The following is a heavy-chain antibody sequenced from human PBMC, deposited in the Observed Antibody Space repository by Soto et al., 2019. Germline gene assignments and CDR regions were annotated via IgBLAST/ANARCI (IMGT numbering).Heavy chain of an antibody. V-gene: IGHV4-59*08. CDR2: IYYSGTT. J-gene: IGHJ4*02. CDR1: GGSITSYY. D-gene: IGHD6-19*01. Sequence: QVQLQESGPGLVKPSETLSLTCTVSGGSITSYYWSWIRQPPGKALEWIGYIYYSGTTTYNPSLISRVIISVDTSNHQFSLKLSSVTAADTAVYYCARLNTSCWYGVDFWGQGTLVTVSS. CDR3: ARLNTSCWYGVDF.